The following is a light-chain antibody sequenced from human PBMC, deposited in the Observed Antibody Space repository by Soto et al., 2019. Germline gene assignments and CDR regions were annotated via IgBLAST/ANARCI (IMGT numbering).Light chain of an antibody. J-gene: IGKJ2*01. CDR2: WAS. CDR1: QSVLYSSNNKNF. V-gene: IGKV4-1*01. Sequence: DIVMTQSPDSLAVSLGERDTINCKSSQSVLYSSNNKNFLAWYQQKPRQPPKLLIYWASTRESGVPDRFSGSGSATDFTLTISSLQAEDVAVYYCQQYYTTPPTFGQGTELGIK. CDR3: QQYYTTPPT.